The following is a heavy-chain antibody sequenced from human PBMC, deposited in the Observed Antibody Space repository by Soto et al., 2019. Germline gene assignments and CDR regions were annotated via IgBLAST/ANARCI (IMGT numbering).Heavy chain of an antibody. CDR3: ARHKSGEYGGCDY. Sequence: QVQLQESGPGLVKPSETLSLTCTVSGGSISTFYWSWIRQPPGKGLEWIGFVYYGGSTNYNPSLRSRVTISVDSSKNQDSLKLRSVTAADTAIYDCARHKSGEYGGCDYWGQGTLVPVSS. D-gene: IGHD3-3*01. V-gene: IGHV4-59*08. J-gene: IGHJ4*02. CDR2: VYYGGST. CDR1: GGSISTFY.